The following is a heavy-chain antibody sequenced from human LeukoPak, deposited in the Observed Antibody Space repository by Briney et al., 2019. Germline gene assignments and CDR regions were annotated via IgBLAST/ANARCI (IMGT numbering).Heavy chain of an antibody. Sequence: SVKVSCKASGGTFSSYAISWVRQAPGQGLEWMGRIIPMLGLTDYAQKFQGRVTITADTSTRTVYMELTSLTSEDTAVYYCAKDGDSSSGHCDYWGQGTLVTVSS. CDR1: GGTFSSYA. D-gene: IGHD6-19*01. CDR2: IIPMLGLT. J-gene: IGHJ4*02. V-gene: IGHV1-69*04. CDR3: AKDGDSSSGHCDY.